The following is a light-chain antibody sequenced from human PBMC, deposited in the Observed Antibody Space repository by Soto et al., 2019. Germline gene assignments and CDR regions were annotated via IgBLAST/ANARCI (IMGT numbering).Light chain of an antibody. Sequence: QSALTQPPSASGTPGQKVIISCSGSTSNVGTNPVTWYQHLPGAAPKLPIYTNTQRPSGVPDRFSGSKSGTSASLAVSGLQSEDEGDYYCAVWDGSLNVVVFGGGTQLTVL. CDR2: TNT. J-gene: IGLJ2*01. CDR1: TSNVGTNP. V-gene: IGLV1-44*01. CDR3: AVWDGSLNVVV.